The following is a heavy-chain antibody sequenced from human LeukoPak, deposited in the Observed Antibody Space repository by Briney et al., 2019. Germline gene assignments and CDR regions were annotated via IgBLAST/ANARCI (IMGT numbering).Heavy chain of an antibody. CDR3: AKHWSTSFYYYYMDV. CDR2: ISPSGGIT. CDR1: GFTFSSHG. J-gene: IGHJ6*03. Sequence: GGTLRLSCGASGFTFSSHGMNWVRQAPGKGLEWVSGISPSGGITYYTDSVKGRFTISRDNSKNTVSLQMNSLRGEDTAVYYCAKHWSTSFYYYYMDVWGKGTTVTVSS. V-gene: IGHV3-23*01. D-gene: IGHD6-6*01.